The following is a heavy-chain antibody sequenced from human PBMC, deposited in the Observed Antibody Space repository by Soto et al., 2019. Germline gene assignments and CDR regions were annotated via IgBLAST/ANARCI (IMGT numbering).Heavy chain of an antibody. V-gene: IGHV3-33*01. CDR1: GFTFSNFG. CDR3: ARDPGQDEAMDY. CDR2: IWHDGKEK. J-gene: IGHJ4*02. Sequence: QVQVVESGGGVVQPGRSLKLSCAASGFTFSNFGMHWVRQAPGKGLEWVAVIWHDGKEKYYADSAKGRSTISRDNSKNTLYLQMNSLRAEDTAVYYCARDPGQDEAMDYWGRGTLVTVSS.